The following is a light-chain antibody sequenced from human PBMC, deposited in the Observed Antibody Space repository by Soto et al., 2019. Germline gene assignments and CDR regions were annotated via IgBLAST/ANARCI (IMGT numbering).Light chain of an antibody. CDR1: SSCVGGYNY. CDR2: EVS. Sequence: QSALTQPASVSGSPGQSITISCTGTSSCVGGYNYVSWYQQHPGKAPKLRIYEVSNQPSGVSNRFSGAKSGNTASLTISGLQAEDEADSYCRSYTNSSTRVFCGGIKLTVL. V-gene: IGLV2-14*01. J-gene: IGLJ3*02. CDR3: RSYTNSSTRV.